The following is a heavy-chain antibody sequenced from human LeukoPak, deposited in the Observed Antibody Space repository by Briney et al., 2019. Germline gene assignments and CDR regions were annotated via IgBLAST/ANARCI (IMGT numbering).Heavy chain of an antibody. J-gene: IGHJ5*02. CDR3: ARDLGCSGGSCYSWWFDP. CDR2: ISSSSSYI. CDR1: GFTFSSYS. Sequence: PGGSLRLSCAASGFTFSSYSMNWVRQAPGKGLEWDSSISSSSSYIYYADSVKGRFTISRDNAKNSLYLQMNSLRAEDTAVYYCARDLGCSGGSCYSWWFDPWGQGTLVTVSS. D-gene: IGHD2-15*01. V-gene: IGHV3-21*01.